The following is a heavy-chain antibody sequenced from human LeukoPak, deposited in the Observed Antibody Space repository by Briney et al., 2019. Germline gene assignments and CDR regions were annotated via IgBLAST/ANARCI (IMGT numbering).Heavy chain of an antibody. V-gene: IGHV4-34*01. CDR1: GGSFSGYY. J-gene: IGHJ3*02. CDR2: INHSGST. CDR3: ARVKNWNFDI. D-gene: IGHD1-1*01. Sequence: SETLSLTCAVYGGSFSGYYWSWIRQPPGKGLEWIGEINHSGSTNYNPSLKSRVTISVDTSKNQFSLKLSSVTAADTAVYYCARVKNWNFDIWGQGTMATVSS.